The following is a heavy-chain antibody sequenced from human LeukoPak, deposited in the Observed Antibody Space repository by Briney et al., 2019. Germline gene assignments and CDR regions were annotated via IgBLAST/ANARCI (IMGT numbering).Heavy chain of an antibody. J-gene: IGHJ6*02. V-gene: IGHV3-48*03. D-gene: IGHD4-23*01. Sequence: GGSLRLSCAASGFTFSGYEMDWVRQVPGKGLEWVSYISSSGSTIYYADSVKGRFTISRDNAKNSLYLQMNSLRAEDTAVYYCAREVKYYGMDVWGQGTTVTVSS. CDR3: AREVKYYGMDV. CDR1: GFTFSGYE. CDR2: ISSSGSTI.